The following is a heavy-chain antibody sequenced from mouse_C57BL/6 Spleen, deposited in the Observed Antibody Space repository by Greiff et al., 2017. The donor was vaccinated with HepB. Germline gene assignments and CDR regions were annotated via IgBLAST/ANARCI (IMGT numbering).Heavy chain of an antibody. CDR3: TRGYDYDKRFAY. J-gene: IGHJ3*01. D-gene: IGHD2-4*01. Sequence: EVMLVESGGGLVQPGGSMKLSCAASGFTFSDAWMDWVRQSPEKGLEWVAEIRNKANNHATYYAESVKGRFTISRDDSKSSVYLQMNSLRAEDTGIYYCTRGYDYDKRFAYWGQGTLVTVSA. V-gene: IGHV6-6*01. CDR2: IRNKANNHAT. CDR1: GFTFSDAW.